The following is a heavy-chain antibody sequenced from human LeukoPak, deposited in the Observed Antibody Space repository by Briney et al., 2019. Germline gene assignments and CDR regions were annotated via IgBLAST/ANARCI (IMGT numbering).Heavy chain of an antibody. CDR2: ISSNSNYI. CDR3: ARCSGYGMDV. Sequence: GGSLRLSCAASGFTFSSYSMNWVRQAPGKGLEWVSSISSNSNYIYYADSVKGRFTISRDNSKNTLYLQMNSLRAEDTAVYYCARCSGYGMDVWGQGTTVTVSS. D-gene: IGHD3-10*02. J-gene: IGHJ6*02. V-gene: IGHV3-21*01. CDR1: GFTFSSYS.